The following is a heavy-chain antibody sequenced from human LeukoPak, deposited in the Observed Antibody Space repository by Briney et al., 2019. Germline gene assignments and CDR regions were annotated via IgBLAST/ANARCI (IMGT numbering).Heavy chain of an antibody. D-gene: IGHD2-2*01. CDR3: AKRACSITSCYPYYFDN. J-gene: IGHJ4*02. CDR1: GLIFSSYG. CDR2: ISGTGGTT. V-gene: IGHV3-23*01. Sequence: GGSLRLSCAASGLIFSSYGMSWVRQAPGKGLEWVSAISGTGGTTHYADSVKGRFTISRDNSKNTLYLQMNSLRAEDTAVYYCAKRACSITSCYPYYFDNWGQGTLVTVSS.